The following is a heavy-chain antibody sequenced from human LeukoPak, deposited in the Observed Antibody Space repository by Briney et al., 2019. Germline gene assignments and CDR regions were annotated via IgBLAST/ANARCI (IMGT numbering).Heavy chain of an antibody. J-gene: IGHJ6*02. V-gene: IGHV3-23*01. Sequence: AGGSLRLSCAASGFTFTFYAMSWVRQAPGKGLEWVSGISGSGGGTYYADSVKGRFTISRDNSKNTLYLQMNSLRAEDTAVYHCARGSSVGGGMDVWGQGTTVTVSS. CDR2: ISGSGGGT. CDR3: ARGSSVGGGMDV. CDR1: GFTFTFYA. D-gene: IGHD6-19*01.